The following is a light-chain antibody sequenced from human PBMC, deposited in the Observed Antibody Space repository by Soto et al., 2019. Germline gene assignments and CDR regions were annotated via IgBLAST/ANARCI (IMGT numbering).Light chain of an antibody. Sequence: DIQMNQSPSSLSASVGDSITITCRASQRISNFLNWYQHKPGKAPRLLIYGASTLQSGVPSRFSGSGSGTDFTLTIGSLQPEDFATYYCQQTFNTPWTFGQGTKVEIK. CDR2: GAS. V-gene: IGKV1-39*01. CDR1: QRISNF. J-gene: IGKJ1*01. CDR3: QQTFNTPWT.